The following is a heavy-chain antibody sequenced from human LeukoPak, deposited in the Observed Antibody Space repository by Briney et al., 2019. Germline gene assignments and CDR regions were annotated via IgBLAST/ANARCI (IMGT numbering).Heavy chain of an antibody. V-gene: IGHV3-64D*06. CDR1: GFTFSSYA. CDR3: VKGMEDYDILTGVLDV. J-gene: IGHJ6*02. Sequence: GGSLRLSCSASGFTFSSYAMHWVRQAPGKGLEYASAISSNGGSTYYADSVKGRFTISRDNSKNTLYLQMSSLRAEDTAVYYCVKGMEDYDILTGVLDVWGQGTTVTVSS. D-gene: IGHD3-9*01. CDR2: ISSNGGST.